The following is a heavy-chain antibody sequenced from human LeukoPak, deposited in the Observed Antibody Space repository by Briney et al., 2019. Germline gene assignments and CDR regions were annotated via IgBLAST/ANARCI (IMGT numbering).Heavy chain of an antibody. D-gene: IGHD1-1*01. CDR2: IYSSGHT. CDR1: GGSIFGYY. J-gene: IGHJ3*01. V-gene: IGHV4-59*08. Sequence: SETLSLTCTVSGGSIFGYYWSWIRQPPGKGLEWIAYIYSSGHTISNPSLQSRVTISLDTCRNQFSLKLSSVTAADTAVYYCARHPYSDPFDVWGPGTMVTVSS. CDR3: ARHPYSDPFDV.